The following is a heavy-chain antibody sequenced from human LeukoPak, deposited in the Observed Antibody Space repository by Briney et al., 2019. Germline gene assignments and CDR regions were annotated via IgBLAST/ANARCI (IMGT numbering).Heavy chain of an antibody. D-gene: IGHD3-22*01. CDR2: IIPIFGTA. Sequence: GASVKVPCKASGGTFSSYAISWVRQAPGQGLEWMGGIIPIFGTANYAQKFQGRVTITADESTSTAYMELSSLRSEDTAVYYCARGFTYYYDSSGYPFDYWGQGTLVTVSS. CDR1: GGTFSSYA. V-gene: IGHV1-69*13. J-gene: IGHJ4*02. CDR3: ARGFTYYYDSSGYPFDY.